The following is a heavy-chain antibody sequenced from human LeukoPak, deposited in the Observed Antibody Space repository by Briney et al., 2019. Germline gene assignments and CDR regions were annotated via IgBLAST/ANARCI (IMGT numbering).Heavy chain of an antibody. Sequence: SETLSLTCTVSGGSIGSYYWSWIRQPPGKGLEWIGYIYYSGSTNYSPSLTSRVTISVDTSKNQFSLKLTSVTAADTAVYYCARYNILTGSDYWGQGMLVTVSS. CDR3: ARYNILTGSDY. CDR1: GGSIGSYY. V-gene: IGHV4-59*01. D-gene: IGHD3-9*01. J-gene: IGHJ4*02. CDR2: IYYSGST.